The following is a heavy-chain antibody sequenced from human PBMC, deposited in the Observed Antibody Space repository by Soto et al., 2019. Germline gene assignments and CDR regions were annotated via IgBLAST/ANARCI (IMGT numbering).Heavy chain of an antibody. Sequence: QVQLVQSGAEVKKPGASVKVSCKASGYTFTSYGISWVRQAPGQGLEWMGWISAYNGNTNYAQKLQGRVTMTTDTSTSTADMELRSLRSDDTAVYYCARGGTMVRGEHYYYYYGMDVWGQGTTVTVSS. CDR2: ISAYNGNT. CDR1: GYTFTSYG. CDR3: ARGGTMVRGEHYYYYYGMDV. V-gene: IGHV1-18*01. D-gene: IGHD3-10*01. J-gene: IGHJ6*02.